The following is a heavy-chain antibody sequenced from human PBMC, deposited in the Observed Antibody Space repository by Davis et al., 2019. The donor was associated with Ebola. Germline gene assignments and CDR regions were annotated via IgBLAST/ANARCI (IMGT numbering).Heavy chain of an antibody. J-gene: IGHJ4*02. Sequence: GESLKISCAASGFTFDDYAMHWVRQAPGKGLEWVALISWNGNSASYADSVKGRFTISRDNSKNSLYLHMKSLRTEDTALYYCAKDSGRGGIAPAGTIDYWGRGTLVTVSS. D-gene: IGHD6-13*01. V-gene: IGHV3-43D*03. CDR3: AKDSGRGGIAPAGTIDY. CDR2: ISWNGNSA. CDR1: GFTFDDYA.